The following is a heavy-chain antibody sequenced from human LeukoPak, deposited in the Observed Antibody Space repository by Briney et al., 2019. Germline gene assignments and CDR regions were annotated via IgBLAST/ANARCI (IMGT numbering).Heavy chain of an antibody. J-gene: IGHJ4*02. CDR3: ASQLGGTTFH. D-gene: IGHD1/OR15-1a*01. V-gene: IGHV4-59*01. Sequence: SETLSLTCTVSGGSINNYYWSWIRQPPGKGLEWIGYVYYNGITNYNPSLKSRVSISLDTSKNQFSLRLNSVTAAETAVYYCASQLGGTTFHWGQGTLVTVSS. CDR1: GGSINNYY. CDR2: VYYNGIT.